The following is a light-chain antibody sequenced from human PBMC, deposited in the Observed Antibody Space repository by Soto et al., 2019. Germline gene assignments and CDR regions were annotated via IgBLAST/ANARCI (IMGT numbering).Light chain of an antibody. CDR2: DAS. V-gene: IGKV3-20*01. J-gene: IGKJ4*02. CDR3: QQFISYPLP. Sequence: EFVLTQSPGTLSLSPGERATLSCRASQTVRNNYLAWYQQKPGQAPRLLIYDASSRATGIPDRFSGGGSGTDFTLTISRLEPEYFAVYYCQQFISYPLPVGGGTKVEIK. CDR1: QTVRNNY.